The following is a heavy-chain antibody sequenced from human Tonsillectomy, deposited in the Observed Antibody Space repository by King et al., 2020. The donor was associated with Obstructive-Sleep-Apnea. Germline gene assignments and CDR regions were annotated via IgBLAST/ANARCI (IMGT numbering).Heavy chain of an antibody. Sequence: VQLVESGGGLVQPGGSLRLSCAASGFTFFSYTLTWVRQAPGEGLGWGSAISGSGVNTYYAGSVKGRFTISRDNSKNTLYLHMNSLRAEDTAIYYCAEVGATSSFDYWGQGTLVTVSS. D-gene: IGHD1-26*01. CDR1: GFTFFSYT. CDR3: AEVGATSSFDY. CDR2: ISGSGVNT. V-gene: IGHV3-23*04. J-gene: IGHJ4*02.